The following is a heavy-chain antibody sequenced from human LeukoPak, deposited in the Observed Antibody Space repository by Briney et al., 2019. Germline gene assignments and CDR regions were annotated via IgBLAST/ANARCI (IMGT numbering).Heavy chain of an antibody. J-gene: IGHJ4*02. CDR1: GFTFSSYS. CDR2: ISSSSSYI. CDR3: ARLPGIAVAGAGSFDY. D-gene: IGHD6-19*01. V-gene: IGHV3-21*01. Sequence: GGSLRLSCAASGFTFSSYSMNWVRQAPGKGLEWVSSISSSSSYIYYADSVKGRFTISRGNAKNSLYLQMNSLRAEDTAVYYCARLPGIAVAGAGSFDYWGQGTLVTVSS.